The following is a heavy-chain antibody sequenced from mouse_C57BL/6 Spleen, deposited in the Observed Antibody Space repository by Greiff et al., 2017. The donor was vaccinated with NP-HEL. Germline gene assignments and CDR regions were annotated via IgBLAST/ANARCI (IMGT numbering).Heavy chain of an antibody. CDR3: TRGGDDYPFAD. J-gene: IGHJ3*01. CDR1: GYTFTSYW. D-gene: IGHD2-4*01. CDR2: IYPGNSDT. Sequence: VQLQQSGTVLARPGASVKMSCKTSGYTFTSYWMHWVKQRPGQGLEWIGAIYPGNSDTSYKQKFKGKAKLTAVTSAGTAYRELSSLTNADSAVYYCTRGGDDYPFADWGQGTLVTVSA. V-gene: IGHV1-5*01.